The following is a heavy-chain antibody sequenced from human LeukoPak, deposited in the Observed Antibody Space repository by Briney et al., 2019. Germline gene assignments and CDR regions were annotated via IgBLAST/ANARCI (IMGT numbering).Heavy chain of an antibody. D-gene: IGHD3-9*01. J-gene: IGHJ4*02. CDR3: ARDRGAFLTGYSDY. CDR1: GFTFSSYA. Sequence: GGSLRLSCAASGFTFSSYAMHWVRQAQGKGLEWVAVISYDGSNKYYADSVKGRFTISRDNSKNTLYLQMNSLRPEDTAVYYCARDRGAFLTGYSDYWGQGTLVTVSS. V-gene: IGHV3-30-3*01. CDR2: ISYDGSNK.